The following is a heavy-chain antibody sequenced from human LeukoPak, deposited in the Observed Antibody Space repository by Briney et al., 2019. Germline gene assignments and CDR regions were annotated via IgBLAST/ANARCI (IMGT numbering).Heavy chain of an antibody. CDR3: ARGVVIAPQTFDY. D-gene: IGHD2-21*01. Sequence: SETLSLTCTVSGESISGFYWTWIRQPPGKGLEWIGYIYYSGSTNYNPSLKSRVTISVDTSKNQFSLKLSSVTAANTAVYYCARGVVIAPQTFDYWGQGTLVTVSS. V-gene: IGHV4-59*01. CDR2: IYYSGST. CDR1: GESISGFY. J-gene: IGHJ4*02.